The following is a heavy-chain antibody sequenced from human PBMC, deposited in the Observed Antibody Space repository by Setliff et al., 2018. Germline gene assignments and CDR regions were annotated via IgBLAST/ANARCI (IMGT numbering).Heavy chain of an antibody. CDR1: GFSLSKTKMG. CDR2: IFSNDEK. D-gene: IGHD1-7*01. J-gene: IGHJ4*02. Sequence: SGPTLVNPTATLTLACTVSGFSLSKTKMGVSWIRQPPGKALEWLAHIFSNDEKTYRPSLQTRLTISKDTSKSQVVLTMTNMDPADTGTYYCARSRYELPHYYFDYWGQGILVTVSS. CDR3: ARSRYELPHYYFDY. V-gene: IGHV2-26*01.